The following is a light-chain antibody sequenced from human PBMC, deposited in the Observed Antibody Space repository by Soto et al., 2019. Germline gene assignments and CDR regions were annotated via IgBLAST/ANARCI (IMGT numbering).Light chain of an antibody. CDR3: QHYNSYSEA. Sequence: DIQMTQSPSSLDASVGDRVTLTCRASQTISSWLAWYQQKPGKAPKLLIHKASTLKSGVPSRFSGSGSGTEFTLTISSLQPDDFATYYCQHYNSYSEAVGPGTKVEIK. CDR2: KAS. CDR1: QTISSW. J-gene: IGKJ1*01. V-gene: IGKV1-5*03.